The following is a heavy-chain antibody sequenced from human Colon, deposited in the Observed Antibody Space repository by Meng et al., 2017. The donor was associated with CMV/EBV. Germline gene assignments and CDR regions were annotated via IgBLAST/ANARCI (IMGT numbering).Heavy chain of an antibody. V-gene: IGHV3-23*01. CDR2: ISGSGGST. CDR1: GFTFSSYA. Sequence: GESLKISCAASGFTFSSYAMSWVRQAPGKGLEWVSAISGSGGSTYYADSVKGRFTISRDNSKNTLYLQMNSLRAEDTAVYYCAKGTLDIVVVPVAIQMSYYYYYGMDVWGQGTTVTVSS. J-gene: IGHJ6*02. CDR3: AKGTLDIVVVPVAIQMSYYYYYGMDV. D-gene: IGHD2-2*03.